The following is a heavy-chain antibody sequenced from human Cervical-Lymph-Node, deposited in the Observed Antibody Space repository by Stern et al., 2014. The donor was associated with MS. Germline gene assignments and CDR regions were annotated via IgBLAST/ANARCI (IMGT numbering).Heavy chain of an antibody. J-gene: IGHJ4*02. CDR1: GYTFTSFD. Sequence: QVQLGQSGAEVKKPGASVKVSCKASGYTFTSFDINWGRQASGQGLEWLGMMTPDTGNTHSAQRFQGRVTMTRDTSISTAYMELRSLRFDDTAVYYCVKTGDGYWGQGTLVTVSS. CDR3: VKTGDGY. D-gene: IGHD7-27*01. V-gene: IGHV1-8*01. CDR2: MTPDTGNT.